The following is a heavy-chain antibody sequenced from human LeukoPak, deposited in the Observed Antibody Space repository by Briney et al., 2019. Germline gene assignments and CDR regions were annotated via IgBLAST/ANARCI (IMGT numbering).Heavy chain of an antibody. J-gene: IGHJ6*03. D-gene: IGHD2-8*01. CDR1: GYTFTSYY. CDR3: ARTGVHYYYYMDG. V-gene: IGHV1-69*06. Sequence: GASVKVSCKASGYTFTSYYMYWVRQAPGQGLEWMGGIIPIFGTANYAQKFPGRVTITADKSTSTAYMELSSLRSEDTAVYYCARTGVHYYYYMDGWGKGTTVTVSS. CDR2: IIPIFGTA.